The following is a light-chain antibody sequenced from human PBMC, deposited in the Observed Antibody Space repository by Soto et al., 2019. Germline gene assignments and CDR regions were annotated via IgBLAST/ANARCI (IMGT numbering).Light chain of an antibody. J-gene: IGLJ2*01. V-gene: IGLV2-23*01. CDR2: EGG. CDR1: SSDVGNYNL. CDR3: CSFALRSTLI. Sequence: QSALTQPASVSGSPGQSITISCTGTSSDVGNYNLVSWYQQYPGKAPKLMIYEGGKRPSGVSNRFSGSKSGNTASLTISGHQAEDEADYYCCSFALRSTLIFGGGTKLTVL.